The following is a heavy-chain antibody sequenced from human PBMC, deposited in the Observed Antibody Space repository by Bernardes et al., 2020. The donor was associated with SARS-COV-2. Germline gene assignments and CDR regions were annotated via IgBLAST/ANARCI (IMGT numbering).Heavy chain of an antibody. CDR3: ARGAYSLDRSGPRSVFDI. D-gene: IGHD3-22*01. CDR2: INSDGTRT. J-gene: IGHJ3*02. CDR1: GVPFNTDC. Sequence: GGSLRLSCAVSGVPFNTDCMHWIRQPPGKGVVWVSGINSDGTRTSNTAAVKGRFTISRDNAKNTLSLQMISLSADDTAVYYCARGAYSLDRSGPRSVFDIWGQATMVTVSS. V-gene: IGHV3-74*01.